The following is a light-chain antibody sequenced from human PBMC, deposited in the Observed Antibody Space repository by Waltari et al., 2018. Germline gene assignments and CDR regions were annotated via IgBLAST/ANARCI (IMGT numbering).Light chain of an antibody. CDR3: QNYVRLPAT. CDR1: QSVGRS. Sequence: IVLTQSPGTLSLSPGERATLSCRASQSVGRSLAWYQQKPGQAPRLLIYDASRRATGIPDRFSGGGSGTDFSLTLNRLEPEDVAVYYCQNYVRLPATFGQGTKVEVK. CDR2: DAS. V-gene: IGKV3-20*01. J-gene: IGKJ1*01.